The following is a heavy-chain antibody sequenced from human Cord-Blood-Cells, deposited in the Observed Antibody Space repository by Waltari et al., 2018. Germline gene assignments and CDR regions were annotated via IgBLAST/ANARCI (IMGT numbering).Heavy chain of an antibody. V-gene: IGHV4-34*01. J-gene: IGHJ4*02. CDR1: GGSFSGYY. D-gene: IGHD3-10*01. CDR2: INPSGST. CDR3: ARHPYYGSGSYYNYFDY. Sequence: QVQLQQWGAGLLKPSETLSLPCAVYGGSFSGYYWSWIPPPPGTGLEWIGEINPSGSTNYNPSLKSRVTISVDTSKNQFSLKLSSVTAADTAVYYCARHPYYGSGSYYNYFDYWGQGTLVTVSS.